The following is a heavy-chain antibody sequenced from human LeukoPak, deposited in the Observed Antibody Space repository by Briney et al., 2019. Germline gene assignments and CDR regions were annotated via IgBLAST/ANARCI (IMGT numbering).Heavy chain of an antibody. CDR1: GFTFSNYA. J-gene: IGHJ4*02. CDR2: ISGSGESA. V-gene: IGHV3-23*01. D-gene: IGHD3-22*01. Sequence: PGGSLRLYCAASGFTFSNYAMSWVRQAPGKGLEWVSGISGSGESAYYADSVKGRFTISRDNSKNTLYLQMNTLRAEDTAVYYCAPLGNYYDSSGHSPFGYWGQGTLVTISS. CDR3: APLGNYYDSSGHSPFGY.